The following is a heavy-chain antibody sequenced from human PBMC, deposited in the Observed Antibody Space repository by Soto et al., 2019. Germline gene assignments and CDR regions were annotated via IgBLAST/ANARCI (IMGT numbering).Heavy chain of an antibody. Sequence: EVRLVESGGGLVQPGGSLRLSCAASGFTFSTYEMNWVRQAPGKGLEWVSYITSSGDTIYYADSVKGRFTASRDNTKNSLFLQMNSLRAEDTAVYYCAGHTSTSFHWGQGTLVIVSS. J-gene: IGHJ4*02. CDR3: AGHTSTSFH. V-gene: IGHV3-48*03. D-gene: IGHD2-2*01. CDR2: ITSSGDTI. CDR1: GFTFSTYE.